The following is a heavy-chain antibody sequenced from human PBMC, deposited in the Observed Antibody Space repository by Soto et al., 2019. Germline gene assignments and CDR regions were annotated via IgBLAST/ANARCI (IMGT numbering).Heavy chain of an antibody. Sequence: QVQLQESGPGLVKPSQTLSLTCSVSGGSISGGYYWSWIRQYPGKGLEWFGYIYYTGRTYYNASLKGRIALSVDTSKNQFSLELSSVTAAATAMDYCARTMRLGELSLGYWGQGILVTVSS. CDR2: IYYTGRT. D-gene: IGHD3-16*02. CDR1: GGSISGGYY. CDR3: ARTMRLGELSLGY. J-gene: IGHJ4*02. V-gene: IGHV4-31*03.